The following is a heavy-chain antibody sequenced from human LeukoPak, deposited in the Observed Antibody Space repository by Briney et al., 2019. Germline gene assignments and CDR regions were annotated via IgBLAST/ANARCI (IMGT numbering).Heavy chain of an antibody. V-gene: IGHV3-21*01. CDR3: ARAPDYYDFKDWFDP. J-gene: IGHJ5*02. D-gene: IGHD3-3*01. CDR1: GFTFSSYS. Sequence: GGSLRLSCAASGFTFSSYSMNWVRQAPGKGLEWVSSISSSSSYIYYADSVKGRFTISRDNAKNSLYLQMYSLRAEDTAVYYCARAPDYYDFKDWFDPWGQGTLVTVSS. CDR2: ISSSSSYI.